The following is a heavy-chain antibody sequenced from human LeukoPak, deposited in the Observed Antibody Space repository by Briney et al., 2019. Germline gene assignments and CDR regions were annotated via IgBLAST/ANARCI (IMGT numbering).Heavy chain of an antibody. V-gene: IGHV1-46*01. CDR3: ARDNSVGDTAWWFDP. Sequence: ASVKVSCKASGYTFTSYYMHWVRQAPGQGLEWTGLINPSGSSTSYAQKFQGRLSLTRDMSTSTDYMELSSLRSEDTAVYYCARDNSVGDTAWWFDPWGQGTLVTVSS. J-gene: IGHJ5*02. CDR2: INPSGSST. CDR1: GYTFTSYY. D-gene: IGHD1-26*01.